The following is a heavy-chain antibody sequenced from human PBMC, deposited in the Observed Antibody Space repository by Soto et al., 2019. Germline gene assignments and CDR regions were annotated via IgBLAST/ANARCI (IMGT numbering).Heavy chain of an antibody. CDR2: ISYDGSNK. V-gene: IGHV3-30*18. CDR3: AKDPNRITMIGRVPHWFDP. Sequence: GGSLRLSCAASGFTFSSYGMHWVRQAPGKGLEWVAVISYDGSNKYYADSVKGRFTISRDNSKNTLYLQMNSLRAEDTAVYYCAKDPNRITMIGRVPHWFDPWGQGTLVTVSS. CDR1: GFTFSSYG. J-gene: IGHJ5*02. D-gene: IGHD3-10*02.